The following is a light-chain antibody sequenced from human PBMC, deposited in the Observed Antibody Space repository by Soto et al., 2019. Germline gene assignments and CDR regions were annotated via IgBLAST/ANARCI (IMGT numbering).Light chain of an antibody. CDR1: QDISNN. J-gene: IGKJ3*01. V-gene: IGKV1-33*01. CDR2: DAS. CDR3: QQYDNLPRFA. Sequence: DIQMTQSPSSLSASVGDRVTITCQASQDISNNLNWYQQKPGKTPKLLIYDASNLETGVPSRFSRSGCGRDFTFTISSLQPEDIATYYCQQYDNLPRFAFGPGTKVDIK.